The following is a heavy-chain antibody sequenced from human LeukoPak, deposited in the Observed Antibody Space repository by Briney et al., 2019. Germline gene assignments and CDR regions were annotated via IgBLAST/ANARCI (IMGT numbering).Heavy chain of an antibody. CDR1: GFTFSIYA. J-gene: IGHJ4*02. CDR2: IWYDGSNK. D-gene: IGHD5-18*01. CDR3: ARDNSHAIDY. Sequence: GGSLRLSCAASGFTFSIYAMSWVRQAPGKGLEWVAVIWYDGSNKYYADSVKGRFTISRDNSKNTLYLQMNSLRAEDTAVYYCARDNSHAIDYWGQGTLVTVSS. V-gene: IGHV3-33*08.